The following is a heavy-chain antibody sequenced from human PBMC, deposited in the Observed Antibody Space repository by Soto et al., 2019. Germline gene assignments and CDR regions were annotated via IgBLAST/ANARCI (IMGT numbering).Heavy chain of an antibody. CDR1: GGSISSYY. J-gene: IGHJ6*02. CDR3: ARDSTRDREVVIGAGMDV. Sequence: PSETLSLTCTVSGGSISSYYWSWIRQAAGKGLEWIGRIYTSGSTNYNPSLKSRVTMSVDTSKNQFSLKLSSVTAADTAVYYCARDSTRDREVVIGAGMDVWGQGTTVTVSS. CDR2: IYTSGST. V-gene: IGHV4-4*07. D-gene: IGHD3-22*01.